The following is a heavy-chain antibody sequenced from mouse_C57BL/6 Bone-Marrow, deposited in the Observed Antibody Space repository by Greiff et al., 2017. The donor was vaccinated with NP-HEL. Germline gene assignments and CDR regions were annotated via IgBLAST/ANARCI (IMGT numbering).Heavy chain of an antibody. V-gene: IGHV3-6*01. D-gene: IGHD1-2*01. CDR2: ISYDGSN. J-gene: IGHJ2*01. Sequence: EVKLMESGPGLVKPSQSLSLTCSVTGYSITSGYYWNWIRQFPGNKLEWMGYISYDGSNNYNPSLKNRISITRDTSKNQFFLKLNSVTTEDTATYYCARGGYGRDYFDYWGQGTTLTVSS. CDR3: ARGGYGRDYFDY. CDR1: GYSITSGYY.